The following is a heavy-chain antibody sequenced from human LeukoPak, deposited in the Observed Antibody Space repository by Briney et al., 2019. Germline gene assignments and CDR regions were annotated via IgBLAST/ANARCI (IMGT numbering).Heavy chain of an antibody. D-gene: IGHD3-10*02. V-gene: IGHV3-48*03. J-gene: IGHJ6*04. Sequence: GGSLRLSCAASGFTSSIHGMNWVRQAPGKGLEGVSYISSSGSTIYYADSVKGRFTISRDNAKNSLYLQVNSLRAEDTAVYYCAELGITMIGGVWGKGTTVTISS. CDR3: AELGITMIGGV. CDR1: GFTSSIHG. CDR2: ISSSGSTI.